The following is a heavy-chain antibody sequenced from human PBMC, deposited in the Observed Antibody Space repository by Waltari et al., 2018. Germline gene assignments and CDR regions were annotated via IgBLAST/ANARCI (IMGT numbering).Heavy chain of an antibody. CDR2: IKSKTDGGAT. D-gene: IGHD1-26*01. J-gene: IGHJ3*02. V-gene: IGHV3-15*07. CDR3: TTDVYSGSFLNAFDI. CDR1: GFSFTNAW. Sequence: GGSLRLSCAASGFSFTNAWMNWVCQAPGKGLQWVGRIKSKTDGGATDFAAPVKGRFTISRDDSKNTLFLQMNSLKTEDTAVYYCTTDVYSGSFLNAFDIWGQGTMVTVSS.